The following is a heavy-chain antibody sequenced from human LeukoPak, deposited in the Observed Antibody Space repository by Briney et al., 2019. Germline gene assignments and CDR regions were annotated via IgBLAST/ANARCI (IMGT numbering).Heavy chain of an antibody. CDR2: ITGSGGNT. CDR1: GFTFSNYA. V-gene: IGHV3-23*01. D-gene: IGHD3-9*01. J-gene: IGHJ4*02. CDR3: AKWGDNDVLTGYYVSGY. Sequence: PSGASLRLSCAASGFTFSNYAMSWVRQAPGKGLEWVSAITGSGGNTYYADSVKGRFTISRDNSKNTVFLQMNSLRAEDTAVYYCAKWGDNDVLTGYYVSGYWGQGTLVTVSS.